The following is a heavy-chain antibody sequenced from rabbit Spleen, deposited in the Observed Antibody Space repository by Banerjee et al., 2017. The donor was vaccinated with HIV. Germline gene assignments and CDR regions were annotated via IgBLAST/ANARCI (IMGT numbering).Heavy chain of an antibody. Sequence: QEQLEESGGGLVQPEGSLTLTCTASGFTISSSDYMCWVRLAPGKGLEWIACINVVTGKAVYANWAKGRFTISKTSSTTVTLQMTSLTAADTATYFCARDAGTSFSTYGMDLWGPGTLVTVS. CDR1: GFTISSSDY. CDR3: ARDAGTSFSTYGMDL. CDR2: INVVTGKA. V-gene: IGHV1S45*01. D-gene: IGHD8-1*01. J-gene: IGHJ6*01.